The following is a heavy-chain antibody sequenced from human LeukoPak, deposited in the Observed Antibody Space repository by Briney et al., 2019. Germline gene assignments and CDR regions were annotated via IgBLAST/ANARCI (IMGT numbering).Heavy chain of an antibody. CDR2: IIPIFGTA. D-gene: IGHD6-19*01. CDR3: AGGKAVADLFDY. V-gene: IGHV1-69*13. J-gene: IGHJ4*02. CDR1: GYTFTSYG. Sequence: SVKVSCKASGYTFTSYGISWVRQAPGQGLEWMGGIIPIFGTANYAQKFQGRVTITADESTSTAYMELSSLRSEDTAVYYCAGGKAVADLFDYWGQGTLVTVSS.